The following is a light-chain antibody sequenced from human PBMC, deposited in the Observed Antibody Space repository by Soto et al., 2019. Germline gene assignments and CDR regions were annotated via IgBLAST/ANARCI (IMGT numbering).Light chain of an antibody. CDR2: AAS. J-gene: IGKJ2*01. CDR3: QQYGSSLRT. V-gene: IGKV3-20*01. CDR1: QSVGGNY. Sequence: EIVLTQSPGTLSLSPGERATLSCRASQSVGGNYLAWYQQKPGQAPRLLVYAASTRATGIPDRFSGSGSGTDFSLTISRLEPEDFAVYYCQQYGSSLRTFGQVTKLEIK.